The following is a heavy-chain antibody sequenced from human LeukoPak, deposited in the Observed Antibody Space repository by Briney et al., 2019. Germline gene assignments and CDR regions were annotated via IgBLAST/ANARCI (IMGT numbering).Heavy chain of an antibody. CDR1: GFTFSSYA. CDR2: ISGSGGST. Sequence: PGGSPRLSCAASGFTFSSYAMSWVRQAPGKGLEWVSAISGSGGSTYYADSVKGRFTISRDNSKNTLYLQMNSLRAEDTAVYYCASSQSSSWYKVAFDIWGQGTMVTVSS. J-gene: IGHJ3*02. D-gene: IGHD6-13*01. CDR3: ASSQSSSWYKVAFDI. V-gene: IGHV3-23*01.